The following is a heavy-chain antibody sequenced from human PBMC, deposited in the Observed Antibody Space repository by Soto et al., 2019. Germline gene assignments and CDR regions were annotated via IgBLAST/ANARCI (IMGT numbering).Heavy chain of an antibody. V-gene: IGHV3-23*01. CDR1: GFTFSTYA. J-gene: IGHJ4*02. CDR2: ITGSDDST. CDR3: ANAMSGGSYGFDY. D-gene: IGHD1-26*01. Sequence: PGGSLRLSCAASGFTFSTYAMSWVRQAPGRGLEWVSTITGSDDSTYYADSVKGRFTISRDNSWNTLYLQMNSLRAEDTAVYFCANAMSGGSYGFDYWGQGTLVTVSS.